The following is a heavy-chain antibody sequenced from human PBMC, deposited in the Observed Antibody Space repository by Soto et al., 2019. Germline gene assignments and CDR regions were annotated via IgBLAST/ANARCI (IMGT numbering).Heavy chain of an antibody. V-gene: IGHV4-30-4*01. Sequence: QVQLQESGPGLVKPSQTLSLICTVSGGSINSDNYWSWIRQSPGKGLEWIGHIYYSGSTDYNPSLRSRLTISLDTYKNQVSLKLSSVTAEDTAVYYCAREGGESQDGLYYFDSWGQGTPVTVSS. J-gene: IGHJ4*02. CDR3: AREGGESQDGLYYFDS. D-gene: IGHD3-10*01. CDR1: GGSINSDNY. CDR2: IYYSGST.